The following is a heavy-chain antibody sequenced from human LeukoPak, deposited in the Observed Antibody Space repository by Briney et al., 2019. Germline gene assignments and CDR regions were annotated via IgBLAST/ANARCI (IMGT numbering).Heavy chain of an antibody. CDR2: IYSGGST. CDR3: AGNGYSYGYGIDY. V-gene: IGHV3-53*01. D-gene: IGHD5-18*01. Sequence: GGSLTLSCAASGFTVSSNYMSWVRQAPGKGLEWVSVIYSGGSTYYADSVKGRFTISRDNSKNTLYLQMNSLRAEDTAVYYCAGNGYSYGYGIDYWGQGTLVTVSS. J-gene: IGHJ4*02. CDR1: GFTVSSNY.